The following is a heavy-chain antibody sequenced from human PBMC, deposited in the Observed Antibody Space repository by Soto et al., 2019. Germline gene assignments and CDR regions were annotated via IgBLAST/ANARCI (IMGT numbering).Heavy chain of an antibody. V-gene: IGHV3-30*18. CDR2: ISYDGTTK. CDR1: GFTFSTYG. J-gene: IGHJ2*01. D-gene: IGHD3-3*01. Sequence: QVQLVESGGGVVQPGTSLRLSCEASGFTFSTYGMHWVRQTPGKGLEWVALISYDGTTKYYTDSVRGRFTISRDNSKQTVFLQMSNLRTEDTAIYYCAKEDAIFGVALGYWYFDLWGRGTLVTVSS. CDR3: AKEDAIFGVALGYWYFDL.